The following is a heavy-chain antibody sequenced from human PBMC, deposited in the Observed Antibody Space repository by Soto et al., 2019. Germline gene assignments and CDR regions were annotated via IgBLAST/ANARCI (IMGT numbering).Heavy chain of an antibody. V-gene: IGHV1-24*01. J-gene: IGHJ3*02. CDR3: ATPYSGSYLDAFDI. CDR2: FDPEDGET. CDR1: GYTLTELS. D-gene: IGHD1-26*01. Sequence: AASVKVSCKVSGYTLTELSMHWVRQAPGKGLEWMGGFDPEDGETIYAQKFQGRVTMTEDTSTDTAYMELSSLRSEDTAVYYCATPYSGSYLDAFDIWGQGTMVTVSS.